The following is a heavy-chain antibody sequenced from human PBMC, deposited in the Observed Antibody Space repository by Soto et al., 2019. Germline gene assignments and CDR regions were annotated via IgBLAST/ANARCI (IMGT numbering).Heavy chain of an antibody. CDR1: GYSFTSYW. CDR2: IYPGDSDT. D-gene: IGHD2-2*01. J-gene: IGHJ6*02. Sequence: GESLKISCKGSGYSFTSYWIGWVRQMPGKGLEWMGIIYPGDSDTRYSPSFQGQVTISADKSISTAYLQWSSLKASDTAMYYCARRRYCSSTSCYFNYGMDVWGQGTTVTVSS. V-gene: IGHV5-51*01. CDR3: ARRRYCSSTSCYFNYGMDV.